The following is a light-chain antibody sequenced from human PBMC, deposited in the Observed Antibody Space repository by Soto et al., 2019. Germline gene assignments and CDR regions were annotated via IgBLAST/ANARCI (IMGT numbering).Light chain of an antibody. V-gene: IGKV1-27*01. CDR3: QRYDSAPLT. Sequence: DIQMTQSPSSLSVSVGDRVTLTCRASQGISTYLAWYQQQPGKVPKLLIYAASTLESGVPSRFSGSGSGTDFILTISSLQPEDVATYYCQRYDSAPLTFGQGTRLEIK. CDR2: AAS. CDR1: QGISTY. J-gene: IGKJ5*01.